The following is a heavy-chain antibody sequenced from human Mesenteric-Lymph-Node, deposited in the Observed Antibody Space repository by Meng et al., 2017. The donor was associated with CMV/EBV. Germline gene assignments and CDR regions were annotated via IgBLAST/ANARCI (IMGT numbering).Heavy chain of an antibody. CDR1: GFTFSSYA. J-gene: IGHJ4*02. Sequence: GESLKISCAASGFTFSSYAMHWVRQAPGKGLEWVAVISYDGSNKYYADSVKGRFTISRDNSKNTLYLQMNSLRAEDTAVYYCARDYKGVKYCSSTSCYPPGYWGQGTLVTVSS. CDR3: ARDYKGVKYCSSTSCYPPGY. D-gene: IGHD2-2*01. V-gene: IGHV3-30-3*01. CDR2: ISYDGSNK.